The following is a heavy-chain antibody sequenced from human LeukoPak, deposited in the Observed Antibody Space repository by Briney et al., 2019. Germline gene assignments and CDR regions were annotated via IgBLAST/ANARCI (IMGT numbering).Heavy chain of an antibody. D-gene: IGHD6-19*01. Sequence: SVKVSCKVSGYTLTELSMHWVRQAPGQGLEWMGRIIPILGIANYAQKFQGRVTITADKSTSTAYMELSSLRSEDTAVYYCARGGIAVAGSYFDYWGQGTLVTVSS. CDR2: IIPILGIA. V-gene: IGHV1-69*04. CDR3: ARGGIAVAGSYFDY. J-gene: IGHJ4*02. CDR1: GYTLTELS.